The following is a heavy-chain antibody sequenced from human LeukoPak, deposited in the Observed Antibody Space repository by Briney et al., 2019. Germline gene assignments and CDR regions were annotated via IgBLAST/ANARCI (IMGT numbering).Heavy chain of an antibody. D-gene: IGHD2-21*01. Sequence: GGSLRLSCAASGFTFSSYSMNWVRQAPGKGLEWVSSISSSSSYIYYADSVKGRFTISRDNAKNSLYLQMNSLRAEDTAVYYCARDFFSLRIPPYFDYWGQGTLVTVHS. J-gene: IGHJ4*02. V-gene: IGHV3-21*01. CDR2: ISSSSSYI. CDR3: ARDFFSLRIPPYFDY. CDR1: GFTFSSYS.